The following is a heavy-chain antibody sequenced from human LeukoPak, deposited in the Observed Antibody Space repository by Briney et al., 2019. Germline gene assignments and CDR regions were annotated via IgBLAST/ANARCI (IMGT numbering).Heavy chain of an antibody. D-gene: IGHD3-10*01. Sequence: SETLSLTCTVSGGSISSSSYYWGWIRQPPGKGLEWIGSIYYSGSTYYNPSLKSRVTISVDTSKNQFSLKLTSVTAADTAVYYCARASRGHDYWGQGTLVTVSS. V-gene: IGHV4-39*07. CDR2: IYYSGST. CDR1: GGSISSSSYY. J-gene: IGHJ4*02. CDR3: ARASRGHDY.